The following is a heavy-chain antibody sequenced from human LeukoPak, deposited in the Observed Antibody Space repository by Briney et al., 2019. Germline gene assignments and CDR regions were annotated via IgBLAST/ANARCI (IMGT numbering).Heavy chain of an antibody. V-gene: IGHV3-7*01. Sequence: GGSLRLSCAASGFRLTSYSMTWVRQAPGKGLEWVSNIGQDGSGKYYADSVKGRFNISKDKAKNSIILQMNSLRAEYTALYYWGNQWGGGTCSEYWGRGTLVTVSS. CDR1: GFRLTSYS. CDR2: IGQDGSGK. CDR3: GNQWGGGTCSEY. J-gene: IGHJ4*02. D-gene: IGHD2-15*01.